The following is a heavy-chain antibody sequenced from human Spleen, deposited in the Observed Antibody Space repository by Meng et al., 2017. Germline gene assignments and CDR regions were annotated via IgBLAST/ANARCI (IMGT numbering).Heavy chain of an antibody. CDR3: ARDLWELRYKAPFDP. V-gene: IGHV4-38-2*02. J-gene: IGHJ5*02. CDR2: IYHSGST. D-gene: IGHD3-16*01. CDR1: GYSISSGYY. Sequence: GSLRLSCAVSGYSISSGYYWGWIRQPPGKGLEWIGSIYHSGSTYYNPSLKSRVTISVDTSKNQFSLKLSSVTAADTAVYYCARDLWELRYKAPFDPWGQGILVTVSS.